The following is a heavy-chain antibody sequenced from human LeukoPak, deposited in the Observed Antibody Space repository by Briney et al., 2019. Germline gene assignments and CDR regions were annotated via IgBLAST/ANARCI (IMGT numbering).Heavy chain of an antibody. Sequence: GGSLRLSCAASGFTFSSYGMHWVRQAPGKGLEWVAVISYDGSNKYYADSVKGRFTISRDNSKNTLYLQMNSLRAEDTAVYYCAKDGAGGVAFDYWGQGTLVTVSS. V-gene: IGHV3-30*18. CDR2: ISYDGSNK. J-gene: IGHJ4*02. D-gene: IGHD3-16*01. CDR3: AKDGAGGVAFDY. CDR1: GFTFSSYG.